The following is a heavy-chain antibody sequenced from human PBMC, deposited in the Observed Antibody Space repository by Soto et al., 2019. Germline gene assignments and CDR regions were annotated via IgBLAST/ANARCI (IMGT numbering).Heavy chain of an antibody. Sequence: EVQLLESGGGLVQPGGSLRLSCAASGFTFISYAMSWVRQAPGKGLEWVSGTSGGGDVAFYADSVQGRFTISRDNSKNTLYLQMNSLRAEDTALYYCVKKSIGTVTNPVYWYFDLWGRGTLVTVSS. D-gene: IGHD4-17*01. CDR3: VKKSIGTVTNPVYWYFDL. V-gene: IGHV3-23*01. CDR1: GFTFISYA. CDR2: TSGGGDVA. J-gene: IGHJ2*01.